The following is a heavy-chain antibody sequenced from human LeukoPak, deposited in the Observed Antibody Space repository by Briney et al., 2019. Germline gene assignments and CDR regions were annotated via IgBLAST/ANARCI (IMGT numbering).Heavy chain of an antibody. V-gene: IGHV4-4*07. D-gene: IGHD3-22*01. CDR3: ARGSEYYYDSSGYYDY. Sequence: NPSETLSLTCTVSGGSISSYYWSWIRQPAGKGLEWIGRIYTSGSTNYNPSLKSRVTMSVDTSKNQFSLKLSSVTAADTAVYYCARGSEYYYDSSGYYDYWGQGTLVTVSS. CDR1: GGSISSYY. J-gene: IGHJ4*02. CDR2: IYTSGST.